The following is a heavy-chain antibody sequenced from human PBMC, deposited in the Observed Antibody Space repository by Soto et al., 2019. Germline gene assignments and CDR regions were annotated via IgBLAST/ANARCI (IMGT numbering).Heavy chain of an antibody. V-gene: IGHV3-48*03. Sequence: GGSLRLSCVASGFTFSRYETNWVRQAPGKGLEWISYITGSGETVFYADSVKGRFTISRDNAKNSLFLQMNGLRVEDTAVYFCAREDTSVVNLFDFWGQGALVTVSS. J-gene: IGHJ4*02. CDR2: ITGSGETV. D-gene: IGHD5-18*01. CDR3: AREDTSVVNLFDF. CDR1: GFTFSRYE.